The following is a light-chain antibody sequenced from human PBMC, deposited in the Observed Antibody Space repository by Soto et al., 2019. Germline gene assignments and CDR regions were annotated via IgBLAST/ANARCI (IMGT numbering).Light chain of an antibody. CDR1: STDVGAYDF. V-gene: IGLV2-14*01. Sequence: QSALTQPASVSGSPGQSITISCTGTSTDVGAYDFVSWYQHYPGKAPKLVTFDVTHPPPGISDRFSGSKSANTSALTISGLQAEDEACYYCSSYTTRSTLVFGGGTKVTVL. J-gene: IGLJ1*01. CDR2: DVT. CDR3: SSYTTRSTLV.